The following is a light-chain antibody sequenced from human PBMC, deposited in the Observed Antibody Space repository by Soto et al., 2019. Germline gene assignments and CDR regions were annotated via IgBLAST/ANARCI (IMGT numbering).Light chain of an antibody. CDR3: SSYTSSSPLVV. CDR1: SSDVGGYNY. Sequence: QSALTQPASVSGSPGQSITISCTGTSSDVGGYNYVSWYQQHPGKAPKLMIYDVSNRPSGVSNRFSGSKSGNTASLTISGLKAEDEADSYCSSYTSSSPLVVFGGGTKPTVL. V-gene: IGLV2-14*01. J-gene: IGLJ2*01. CDR2: DVS.